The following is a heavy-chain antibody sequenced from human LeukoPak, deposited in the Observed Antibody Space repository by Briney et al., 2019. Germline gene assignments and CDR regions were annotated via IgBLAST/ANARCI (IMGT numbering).Heavy chain of an antibody. Sequence: GGSLRLSCAASGFIFSTSGLHWVRQAPGKGLEWVSRINSDGSSTKYADSVKGRFTISRDNTKNTLYLQINSLRAEDTAVYYCVRDHYYSIDVWGQGTTVTVS. J-gene: IGHJ6*02. CDR1: GFIFSTSG. CDR2: INSDGSST. CDR3: VRDHYYSIDV. V-gene: IGHV3-74*01.